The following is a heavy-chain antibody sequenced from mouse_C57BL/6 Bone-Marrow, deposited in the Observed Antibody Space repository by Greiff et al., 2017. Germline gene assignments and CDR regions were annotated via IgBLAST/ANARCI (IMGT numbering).Heavy chain of an antibody. V-gene: IGHV1-50*01. CDR3: ARCGLGSDY. J-gene: IGHJ2*01. D-gene: IGHD3-3*01. Sequence: QVQLQQPGAELVKPGASVKLSCKASGYTFTSYWMQWVKQRPGQGLEWIGEIDPTDSCTNYNQKFKGKATLTVDTSSSTAYMQLISLTSEDSAVYDCARCGLGSDYWGQGTTLTVSS. CDR2: IDPTDSCT. CDR1: GYTFTSYW.